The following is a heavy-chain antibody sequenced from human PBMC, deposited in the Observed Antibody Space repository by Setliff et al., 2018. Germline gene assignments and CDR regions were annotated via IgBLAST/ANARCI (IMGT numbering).Heavy chain of an antibody. CDR3: ARVDNFWSGPIDY. J-gene: IGHJ4*02. CDR2: IYHSGKT. Sequence: SETLSLTCAVSGYSISSGYFWGWIRQPPGKGLEWIGSIYHSGKTYYNPSLKSRVTISVDTSKNQFSLKLSSVTAADTAVYYCARVDNFWSGPIDYWGQGTLVTVSS. CDR1: GYSISSGYF. D-gene: IGHD3-3*01. V-gene: IGHV4-38-2*01.